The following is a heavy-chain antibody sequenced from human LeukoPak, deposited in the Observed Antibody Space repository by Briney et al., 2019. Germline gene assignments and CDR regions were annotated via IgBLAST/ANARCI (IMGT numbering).Heavy chain of an antibody. CDR1: GGFISSGGYY. J-gene: IGHJ4*02. CDR3: ARGFYSSGYFDY. Sequence: SQTLSLTCTVSGGFISSGGYYWSWIRQHPGKGLEWIGYIYYSGSTYYNPSLRSRVAMSVDTSKNQFSLKLSSVTAADTAVYYCARGFYSSGYFDYWGQGTLVTVSS. D-gene: IGHD3-22*01. CDR2: IYYSGST. V-gene: IGHV4-31*03.